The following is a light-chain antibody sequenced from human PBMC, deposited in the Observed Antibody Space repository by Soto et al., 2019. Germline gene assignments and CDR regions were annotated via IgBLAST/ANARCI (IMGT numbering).Light chain of an antibody. CDR3: QVWDSSSDQKV. CDR2: DDS. V-gene: IGLV3-21*02. CDR1: NIGRKS. Sequence: SYELTQPPSVSVAPGQTARITCGGDNIGRKSVFWYQQRPGQAPVLVVLDDSDRPSGIPERFSGSNSGNTATLTLSRVEAGDEAVYYCQVWDSSSDQKVFVTGTKLTVL. J-gene: IGLJ1*01.